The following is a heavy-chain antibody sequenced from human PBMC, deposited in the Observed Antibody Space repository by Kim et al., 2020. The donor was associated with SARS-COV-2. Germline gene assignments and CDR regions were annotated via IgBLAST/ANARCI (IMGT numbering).Heavy chain of an antibody. Sequence: SDKYYAESVKGRFTIARDSAKNSLYLQMSSLRAEDTAVYYCARDTYRFFDLWGRGTLVTVSS. J-gene: IGHJ2*01. CDR2: SDK. CDR3: ARDTYRFFDL. V-gene: IGHV3-7*01. D-gene: IGHD5-12*01.